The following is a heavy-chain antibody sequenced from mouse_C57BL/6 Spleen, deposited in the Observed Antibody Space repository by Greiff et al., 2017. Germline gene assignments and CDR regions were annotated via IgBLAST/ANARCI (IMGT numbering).Heavy chain of an antibody. D-gene: IGHD2-4*01. V-gene: IGHV1-82*01. CDR1: GYAFSSSW. Sequence: QVQLQQSGPELVKPGASVKISCKASGYAFSSSWMNWVKQRPGKGLEWIGRIYPGDGDTNYNGKFKGKATLTADKSSSTAYMQLSSLTSEDSAVYFCARRRGYDYDGFAYWGQGTLVTVSA. J-gene: IGHJ3*01. CDR3: ARRRGYDYDGFAY. CDR2: IYPGDGDT.